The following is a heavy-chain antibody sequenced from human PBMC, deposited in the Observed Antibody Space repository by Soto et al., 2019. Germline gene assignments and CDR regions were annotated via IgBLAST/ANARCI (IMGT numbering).Heavy chain of an antibody. V-gene: IGHV3-23*01. CDR3: AKDSGSGTYYFDY. Sequence: EVQLLESGGGVVQPGGSLRLSCVASGFTLSSYVMSWVRQAPGKGLEWVSSSSGNGGSTYYEDSVKGRFNISRDNSKNTLHLQMNSLRAEDTAVYYCAKDSGSGTYYFDYWGQGTLVTVSS. J-gene: IGHJ4*02. CDR1: GFTLSSYV. CDR2: SSGNGGST. D-gene: IGHD1-26*01.